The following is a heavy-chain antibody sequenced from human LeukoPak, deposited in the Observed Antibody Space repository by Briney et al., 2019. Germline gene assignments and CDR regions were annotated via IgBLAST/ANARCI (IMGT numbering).Heavy chain of an antibody. Sequence: ASVKVSCKASGYTFNTYGITWVRQAPGQGLEWMGWISGYNGKTKYAQKLQDRVTMTTDTSTTTAYMELRSLTSDDTAVYYCARDPHSSGWANNWFDPWGQGTLVTVSS. J-gene: IGHJ5*02. D-gene: IGHD6-19*01. CDR3: ARDPHSSGWANNWFDP. CDR2: ISGYNGKT. CDR1: GYTFNTYG. V-gene: IGHV1-18*01.